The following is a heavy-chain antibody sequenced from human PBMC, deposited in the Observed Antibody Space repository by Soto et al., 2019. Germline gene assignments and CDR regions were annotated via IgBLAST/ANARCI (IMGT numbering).Heavy chain of an antibody. CDR3: ARGVISSWVDSYYGMDV. J-gene: IGHJ6*02. CDR1: GFNFSVYS. V-gene: IGHV3-21*06. CDR2: ISSSTGYI. D-gene: IGHD2-2*01. Sequence: EVQLVESGGGLVKPGGSLRLSCAPSGFNFSVYSMNWVRQAPGKGLEWVASISSSTGYINYADSLKGRATISRDNAKNSLFLQLNSLGAEDTAMYYCARGVISSWVDSYYGMDVWGPGTTVTVSS.